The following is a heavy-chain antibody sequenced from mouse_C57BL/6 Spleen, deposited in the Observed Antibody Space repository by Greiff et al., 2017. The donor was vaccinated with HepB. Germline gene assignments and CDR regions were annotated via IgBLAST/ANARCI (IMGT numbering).Heavy chain of an antibody. CDR3: ARDYGSSFAY. CDR1: GYTFTSYW. J-gene: IGHJ3*01. CDR2: IDPSDSYT. V-gene: IGHV1-69*01. Sequence: VKLQQPGAELVMPGASMKLSCKASGYTFTSYWMHWVKQRPGQGLEWIGEIDPSDSYTNYNQQFKGKSTLTVDKSSSTAYMQLSSLTSEDSAVYYCARDYGSSFAYWGQGTLVTVSA. D-gene: IGHD1-1*01.